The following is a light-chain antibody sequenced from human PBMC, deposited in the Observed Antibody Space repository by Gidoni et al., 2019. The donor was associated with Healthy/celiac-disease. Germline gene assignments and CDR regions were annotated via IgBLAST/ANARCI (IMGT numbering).Light chain of an antibody. CDR2: GAS. J-gene: IGKJ4*01. V-gene: IGKV3-15*01. CDR3: QQYNSFLT. Sequence: EIVLTQSPATTSVSPGERATLSCRASQSVSSNLAWYQQKPGQSPRLLIYGASTRATGIPARFSGSGSGTEFTLTISSLQSEDFAVYYCQQYNSFLTFGGGTKVEIK. CDR1: QSVSSN.